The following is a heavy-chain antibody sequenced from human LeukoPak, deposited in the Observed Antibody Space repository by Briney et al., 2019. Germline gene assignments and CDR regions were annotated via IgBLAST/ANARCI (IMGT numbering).Heavy chain of an antibody. CDR2: IYYSGST. CDR3: ARGRSGRQWLVMGQKYYFDY. Sequence: SETLSLTCTVSGGSISSGGYYWSWIRQHPGKGLEWIGYIYYSGSTYYNPSLKSRVTISVDTSKNQFSLKLSSVTAADTAVYYCARGRSGRQWLVMGQKYYFDYWGQGTLVTVSS. J-gene: IGHJ4*02. V-gene: IGHV4-31*03. D-gene: IGHD6-19*01. CDR1: GGSISSGGYY.